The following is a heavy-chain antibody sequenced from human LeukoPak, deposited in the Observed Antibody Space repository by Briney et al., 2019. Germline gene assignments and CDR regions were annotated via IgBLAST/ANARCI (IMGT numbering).Heavy chain of an antibody. CDR1: GFTFDNYG. CDR2: IRSDGSIK. V-gene: IGHV3-30*02. J-gene: IGHJ6*02. D-gene: IGHD1-26*01. Sequence: GGSLRLSCAASGFTFDNYGMHWVRQAPGKGLEWVALIRSDGSIKYYADSVKGRFTISRDNSKNTLYLQVNSLRAEDTAVYFCARDLRAPYSGSYYGDYYYGMDVWGQGTTVTVSS. CDR3: ARDLRAPYSGSYYGDYYYGMDV.